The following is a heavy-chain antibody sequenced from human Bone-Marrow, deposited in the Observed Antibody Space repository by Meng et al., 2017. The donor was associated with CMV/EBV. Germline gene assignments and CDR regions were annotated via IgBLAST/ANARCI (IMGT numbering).Heavy chain of an antibody. CDR1: GGSFSGYY. Sequence: SETLSLTCAVYGGSFSGYYWSWIRQPPGKGLEWIGEINHSGSTNYNPSLKSRVTISVDTSKTQFSLKLSSVTAADTAVYYCARSPYSSSWLSYWGQGTLVTVSS. CDR2: INHSGST. D-gene: IGHD6-13*01. CDR3: ARSPYSSSWLSY. J-gene: IGHJ4*02. V-gene: IGHV4-34*01.